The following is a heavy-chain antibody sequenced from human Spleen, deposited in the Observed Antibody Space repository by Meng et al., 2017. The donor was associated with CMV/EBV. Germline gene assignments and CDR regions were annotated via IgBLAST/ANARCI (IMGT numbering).Heavy chain of an antibody. Sequence: GESLKISCAASGFTFRNQWMHWVRQAPGKGLVWVSRINTDATSTRYADSVKGRFTISRDNAKNTLYLQMNSLRAEDTALYYCARASYDLSAGYYVDYWGQGTLFPFSS. CDR1: GFTFRNQW. D-gene: IGHD3-9*01. V-gene: IGHV3-74*01. J-gene: IGHJ4*02. CDR3: ARASYDLSAGYYVDY. CDR2: INTDATST.